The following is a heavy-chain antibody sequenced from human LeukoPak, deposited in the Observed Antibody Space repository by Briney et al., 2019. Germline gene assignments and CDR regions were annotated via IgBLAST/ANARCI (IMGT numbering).Heavy chain of an antibody. J-gene: IGHJ4*02. Sequence: GGSLRLSCAASGNYCMHWVRQAPRKGLVWVSHVNSDGSWTSHADSVKGRFTISKDNAKNTVYLQMNNLRTEDTAVYYCVSFYETNWGRGTLVTVSS. CDR3: VSFYETN. D-gene: IGHD2-2*01. CDR2: VNSDGSWT. V-gene: IGHV3-74*01. CDR1: GNYC.